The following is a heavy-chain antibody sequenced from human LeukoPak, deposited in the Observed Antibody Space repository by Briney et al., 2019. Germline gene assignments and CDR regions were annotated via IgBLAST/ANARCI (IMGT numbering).Heavy chain of an antibody. V-gene: IGHV3-13*01. J-gene: IGHJ3*02. CDR1: GFTFTSYD. CDR3: ARGFLAAAAAFDM. Sequence: PGGSLRLSCAASGFTFTSYDMHWVRQATGKGLEWVSAIGTAGDTHNPCCVKGRSTITRENAQNIWYLQMNSLRAGDTAVDYCARGFLAAAAAFDMWGEGTMVTVSS. D-gene: IGHD6-13*01. CDR2: IGTAGDT.